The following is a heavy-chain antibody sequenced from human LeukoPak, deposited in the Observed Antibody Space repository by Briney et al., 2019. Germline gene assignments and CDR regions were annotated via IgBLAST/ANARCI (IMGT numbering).Heavy chain of an antibody. Sequence: SETLSLTCTVSGGSISSYYWSWIRQPPGKGLEWIGYIYYGGSTNYNPSLKSRVTISVDTSKNQFSLKLSSVTAADTAVYYCARTHLYSSGWYYFDYWGQGTLVTVSS. D-gene: IGHD6-19*01. CDR1: GGSISSYY. CDR3: ARTHLYSSGWYYFDY. J-gene: IGHJ4*02. V-gene: IGHV4-59*01. CDR2: IYYGGST.